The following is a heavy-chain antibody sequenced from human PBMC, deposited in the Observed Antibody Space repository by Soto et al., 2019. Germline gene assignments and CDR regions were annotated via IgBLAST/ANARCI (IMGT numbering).Heavy chain of an antibody. CDR2: ISGSGADT. Sequence: EVQLLESGGGLVQPGGSLRLSCAASGFTFSNYGMSWVRQAPGKGLEWVSAISGSGADTNYADSVKGRFTISRDNSKITLFLQMNSLRAEDTAVYYCAKGSPDGRGYHFFFDYWGQGTLVTVSS. V-gene: IGHV3-23*01. CDR3: AKGSPDGRGYHFFFDY. J-gene: IGHJ4*02. D-gene: IGHD3-22*01. CDR1: GFTFSNYG.